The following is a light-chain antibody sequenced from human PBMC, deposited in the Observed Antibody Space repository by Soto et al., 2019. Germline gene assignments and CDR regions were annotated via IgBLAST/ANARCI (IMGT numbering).Light chain of an antibody. CDR2: GSS. CDR3: QQYGSSPPYT. Sequence: EIVLTQSPGTLSLSPGERATLSCRASQTISGNYLAWYQQKPGQSPRLLIYGSSDRASGIPDRFSGSGSGTDFTLTIHRVEPEDFAVYYCQQYGSSPPYTFGQGTMLEI. CDR1: QTISGNY. V-gene: IGKV3-20*01. J-gene: IGKJ2*01.